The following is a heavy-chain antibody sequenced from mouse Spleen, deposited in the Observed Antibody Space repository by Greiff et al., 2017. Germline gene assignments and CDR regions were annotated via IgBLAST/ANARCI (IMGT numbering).Heavy chain of an antibody. Sequence: VQLKQSGPELVKPGASVKMSCKASGYTFTSYVMHWVKQKPGQGLEWIGYINPYNDGTNYNEKFKGKATLTLDKSSSTAYMQLSSLTSEDSAVYYCAGEDYGWFAYWGQGTLVTVSA. CDR2: INPYNDGT. D-gene: IGHD2-4*01. CDR3: AGEDYGWFAY. V-gene: IGHV1-14*01. CDR1: GYTFTSYV. J-gene: IGHJ3*01.